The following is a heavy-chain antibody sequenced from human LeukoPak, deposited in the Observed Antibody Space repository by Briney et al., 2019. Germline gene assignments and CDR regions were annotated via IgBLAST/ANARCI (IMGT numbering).Heavy chain of an antibody. V-gene: IGHV4-39*07. J-gene: IGHJ1*01. CDR3: ARVGSSGWYGVEYFQH. D-gene: IGHD6-19*01. Sequence: SETLSLTCTVSGGSISSSSYYWGWIRQPPGKGLEWIGSIYYSGSTYYNPSLKSRVTISVDTSKNQFSLKLSSATAADTAVYYCARVGSSGWYGVEYFQHWGQGTLVTVSS. CDR1: GGSISSSSYY. CDR2: IYYSGST.